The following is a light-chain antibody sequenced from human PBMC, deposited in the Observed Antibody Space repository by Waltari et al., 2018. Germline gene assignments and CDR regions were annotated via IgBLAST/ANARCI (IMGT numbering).Light chain of an antibody. CDR1: SSDVGGYNY. CDR3: CSFASSNSYV. J-gene: IGLJ1*01. CDR2: DVK. Sequence: QSALTQPASVSGSLGQSITIPCTGTSSDVGGYNYGSWYQQHPGKATRLMIYDVKNRPSGVSNRFSGSKSGNTASLTISGLQAEDEADYHCCSFASSNSYVFGTGTMVTVL. V-gene: IGLV2-14*01.